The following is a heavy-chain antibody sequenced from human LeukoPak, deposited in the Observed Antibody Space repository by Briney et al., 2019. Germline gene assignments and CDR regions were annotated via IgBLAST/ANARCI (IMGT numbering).Heavy chain of an antibody. J-gene: IGHJ4*02. CDR2: IYYSGST. CDR1: GGSVSSGNYY. D-gene: IGHD3-3*01. CDR3: ARVDYDFWSGQYFDY. Sequence: PSETLSLTCTVSGGSVSSGNYYWSWLRQPPGKGLEWIGYIYYSGSTNYNPSLKSRVTISVDTSKNQFSLKLSSVTAADTAVYYCARVDYDFWSGQYFDYWGQGTLVTVSS. V-gene: IGHV4-61*01.